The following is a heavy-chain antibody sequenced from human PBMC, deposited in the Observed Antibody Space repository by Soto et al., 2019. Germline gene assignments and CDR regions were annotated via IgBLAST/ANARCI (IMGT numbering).Heavy chain of an antibody. CDR2: ISSSGTTR. CDR1: GFRFSDHY. D-gene: IGHD3-10*01. J-gene: IGHJ4*02. V-gene: IGHV3-11*01. CDR3: AGDPYYYGSAF. Sequence: GGSLRLSCAASGFRFSDHYMTWIRQAPGKGLEWVSKISSSGTTRYYADSVKGRFTVSRDNAQNSLYLQMNSLRAEDTAVYYCAGDPYYYGSAFGGQGTLVTVSS.